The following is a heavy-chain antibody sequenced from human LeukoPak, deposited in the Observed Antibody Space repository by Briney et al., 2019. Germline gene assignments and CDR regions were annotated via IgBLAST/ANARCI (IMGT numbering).Heavy chain of an antibody. CDR1: GFTASGNY. CDR3: ARVFWEKDGFIGAFDI. CDR2: IYSGDST. J-gene: IGHJ3*02. V-gene: IGHV3-66*01. Sequence: GGSLRLSCAASGFTASGNYMSWVRAAPGKGLEWVSIIYSGDSTYYADSVKGRFTISRDNSKNTLYLQMNSLRAEDTAVYYCARVFWEKDGFIGAFDIWSQGTMVTVSS. D-gene: IGHD1-26*01.